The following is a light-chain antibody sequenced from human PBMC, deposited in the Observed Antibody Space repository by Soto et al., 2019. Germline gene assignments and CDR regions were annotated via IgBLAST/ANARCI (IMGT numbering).Light chain of an antibody. V-gene: IGKV3-20*01. J-gene: IGKJ1*01. CDR3: QQYCSSSWG. CDR2: GAS. Sequence: EIVLTQSPGTLSLSPGERATLSCRASQSVSSSYLAWYQQKPGQAPRLLIYGASSRATGIPDRFSGSGYGTDFTFTISRLEPEDFAVYYCQQYCSSSWGFGQGTKVEIK. CDR1: QSVSSSY.